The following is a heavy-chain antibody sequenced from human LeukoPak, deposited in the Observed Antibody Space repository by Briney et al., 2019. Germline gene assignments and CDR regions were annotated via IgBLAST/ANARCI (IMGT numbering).Heavy chain of an antibody. CDR3: ARLAGR. V-gene: IGHV4-34*01. Sequence: SETLSLTCAVYGGSFSGYYWSWIRQPPGKGLEWIGEINHSGSTNYNPSLKSRVTISVDTSKNQFSLKLSSVTAADTAVYYCARLAGRWGQGTLVTVSS. J-gene: IGHJ4*02. CDR1: GGSFSGYY. CDR2: INHSGST.